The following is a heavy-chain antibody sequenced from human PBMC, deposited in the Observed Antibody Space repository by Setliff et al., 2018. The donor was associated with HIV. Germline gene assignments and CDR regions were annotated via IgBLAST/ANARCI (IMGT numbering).Heavy chain of an antibody. V-gene: IGHV3-74*01. D-gene: IGHD3-22*01. CDR3: ARDTEMITTTDAFDI. Sequence: GESLKISCAASGFTFSDYWMHWVRQAPGKGLVWVSRITGDGGSTRYADSVNGRFTISRDNAKNTMYLEMNSLRAEDTAVYYCARDTEMITTTDAFDIWGQGTMVTVSS. CDR1: GFTFSDYW. J-gene: IGHJ3*02. CDR2: ITGDGGST.